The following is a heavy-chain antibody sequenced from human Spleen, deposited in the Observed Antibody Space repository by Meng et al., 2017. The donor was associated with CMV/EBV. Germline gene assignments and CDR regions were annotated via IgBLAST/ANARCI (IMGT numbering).Heavy chain of an antibody. J-gene: IGHJ6*02. CDR2: IYPGDSDT. CDR3: ARRLGSGTYRPGLMDV. Sequence: DRFTNYRIVWVRRMTGKGLEWMGIIYPGDSDTIYSPSFQGQVIISADKSISTAYLQWSSLKASDTAMYYCARRLGSGTYRPGLMDVWGQGTTVTVSS. D-gene: IGHD3-10*01. CDR1: DRFTNYR. V-gene: IGHV5-51*01.